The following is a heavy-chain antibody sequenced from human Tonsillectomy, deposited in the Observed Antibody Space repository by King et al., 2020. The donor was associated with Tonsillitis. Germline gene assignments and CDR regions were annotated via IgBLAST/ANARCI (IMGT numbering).Heavy chain of an antibody. J-gene: IGHJ4*02. CDR3: AGLGDSGSYYSAFDY. CDR2: IYPGDSNT. Sequence: VQLVESGAEVKKPGESLKISCKGSGYIFTSYWIGWVRQMPGKGLEWMGIIYPGDSNTRYSPSFQGQVTISADKSISTAYLQWSSLQASDTAMYYCAGLGDSGSYYSAFDYWGQGTLVTVSS. D-gene: IGHD1-26*01. V-gene: IGHV5-51*01. CDR1: GYIFTSYW.